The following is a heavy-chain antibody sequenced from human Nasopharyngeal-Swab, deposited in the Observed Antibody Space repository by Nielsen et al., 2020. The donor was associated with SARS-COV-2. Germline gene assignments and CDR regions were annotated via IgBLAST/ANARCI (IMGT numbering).Heavy chain of an antibody. V-gene: IGHV4-34*01. CDR2: INHSGST. Sequence: SETLSLTCAVYGGSFSGYYWSWIRQPPGKGLEWIGEINHSGSTNYNPSLKSRVTISVDTSKNQFSLKLSSVTAADTAVYYCARGALAVAGKRVRYFDLWGRGTLVTVSS. CDR3: ARGALAVAGKRVRYFDL. D-gene: IGHD6-19*01. CDR1: GGSFSGYY. J-gene: IGHJ2*01.